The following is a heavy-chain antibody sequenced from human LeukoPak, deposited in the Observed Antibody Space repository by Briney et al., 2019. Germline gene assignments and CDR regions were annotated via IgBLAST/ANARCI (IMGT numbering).Heavy chain of an antibody. J-gene: IGHJ4*02. CDR1: GYTFTSYD. Sequence: GASVKVSCKASGYTFTSYDINWVRQATGQGLEWMGWMNPNSGNTGYAQKFQGRVTMTRNTSMSTAYMELSSLRSEDTAVYYCARGLGDSSSSGNFDYWGQGTLVTVSS. CDR3: ARGLGDSSSSGNFDY. CDR2: MNPNSGNT. V-gene: IGHV1-8*01. D-gene: IGHD6-6*01.